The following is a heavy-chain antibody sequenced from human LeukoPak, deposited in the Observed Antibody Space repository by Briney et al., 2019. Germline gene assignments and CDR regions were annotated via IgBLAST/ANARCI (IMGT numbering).Heavy chain of an antibody. Sequence: GGSLRLSCTASGFSFSGHWMHWARQLPGKGLVWVSRISPTGSTTSYADSVKGRFTVSRDNAENTLYLQVNNLRAEDTAVYYCARGPNSNWSGLDFWGQGTLLTVS. CDR3: ARGPNSNWSGLDF. J-gene: IGHJ4*02. D-gene: IGHD6-6*01. CDR1: GFSFSGHW. CDR2: ISPTGSTT. V-gene: IGHV3-74*01.